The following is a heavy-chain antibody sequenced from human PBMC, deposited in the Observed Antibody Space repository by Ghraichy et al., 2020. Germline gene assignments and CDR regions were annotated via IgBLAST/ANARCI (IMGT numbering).Heavy chain of an antibody. Sequence: SVKVSCKASGGTFSSYAISWVRQAPGQGLEWMGGIIPIFGTANYAQKFQGRVTITADKSTSTAYMELSSLRSEDTAVYYCAREKVRGSGCCMDVWGQGTTVTVSS. CDR2: IIPIFGTA. V-gene: IGHV1-69*06. CDR1: GGTFSSYA. CDR3: AREKVRGSGCCMDV. D-gene: IGHD3-10*01. J-gene: IGHJ6*02.